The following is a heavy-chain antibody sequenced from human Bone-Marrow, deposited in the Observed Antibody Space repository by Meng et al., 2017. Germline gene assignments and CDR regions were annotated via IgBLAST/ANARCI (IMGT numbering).Heavy chain of an antibody. V-gene: IGHV1-3*01. Sequence: QVQLGQSGAEVKKPGASVKVSCKASGYTFTSYAIHWVRQAPGQRLEWMGWINAGNGNTKYSQKFQDRVTITSDTSASTAYMELSSLRSEDTAVYYCARDHWGSGSPYYFDYWGQGTLVTVSS. CDR1: GYTFTSYA. J-gene: IGHJ4*02. CDR2: INAGNGNT. D-gene: IGHD3-10*01. CDR3: ARDHWGSGSPYYFDY.